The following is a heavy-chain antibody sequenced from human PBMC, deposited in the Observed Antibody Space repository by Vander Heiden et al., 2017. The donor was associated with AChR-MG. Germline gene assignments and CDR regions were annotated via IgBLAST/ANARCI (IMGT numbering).Heavy chain of an antibody. J-gene: IGHJ4*02. CDR2: INHSGST. D-gene: IGHD5-18*01. CDR3: ASGSGIYSYGLEY. V-gene: IGHV4-34*01. CDR1: GGSFSGYY. Sequence: QVQLQQWGAGPLKPSETLSLTCAVYGGSFSGYYWSWIRQPPGKGLEWIGEINHSGSTNYNPSLKSRVTISVDTSKNQFSLKLSSVTAADTAVYYCASGSGIYSYGLEYWGQGTLVTVSS.